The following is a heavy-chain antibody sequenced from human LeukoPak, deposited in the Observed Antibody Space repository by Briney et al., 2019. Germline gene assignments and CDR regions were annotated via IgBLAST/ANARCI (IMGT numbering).Heavy chain of an antibody. J-gene: IGHJ6*03. D-gene: IGHD6-13*01. CDR1: GFTFSSYA. V-gene: IGHV3-23*01. CDR2: ISGSGGST. CDR3: ASWVAGRFYYYYMDV. Sequence: GGSLRLSCAASGFTFSSYAMSWVRQAPGKGLEWVSAISGSGGSTYYADSVKGRFTISRDNSKNTLYLQMNSLRAEDTAVYYCASWVAGRFYYYYMDVWGKGTTVTISS.